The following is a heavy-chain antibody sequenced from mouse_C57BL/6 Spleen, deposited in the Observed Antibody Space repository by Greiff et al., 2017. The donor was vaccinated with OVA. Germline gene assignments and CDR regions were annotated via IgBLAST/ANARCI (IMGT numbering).Heavy chain of an antibody. CDR1: GYAFTNYL. CDR3: ARREGY. Sequence: VQLQQSGAELVRPGTSVKVSCKASGYAFTNYLIEWVKQRPGQGLEWIGVINPGSGGTNYNEKFKGKATLTADKSSSTAYMQLSSLTSEDSAVYFCARREGYWGQGTLVTVSA. V-gene: IGHV1-54*01. CDR2: INPGSGGT. J-gene: IGHJ3*01.